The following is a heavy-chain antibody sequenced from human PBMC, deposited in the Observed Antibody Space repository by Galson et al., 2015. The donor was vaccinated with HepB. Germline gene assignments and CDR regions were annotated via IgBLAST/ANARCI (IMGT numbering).Heavy chain of an antibody. CDR3: ATAYRCSGGRCDSLGDY. D-gene: IGHD2-15*01. CDR1: GFTFSSYA. J-gene: IGHJ4*02. V-gene: IGHV3-23*01. CDR2: ISGSGYTT. Sequence: SLRLSCAASGFTFSSYAMSWARQAPGKGLEWVSAISGSGYTTYYGDSAEGRFTISRDNSKNTLYLQMNSLRAEDTAIYYCATAYRCSGGRCDSLGDYWGQGTLVTVSS.